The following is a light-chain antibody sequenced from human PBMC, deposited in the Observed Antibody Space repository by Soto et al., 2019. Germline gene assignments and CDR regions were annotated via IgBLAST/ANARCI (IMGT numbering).Light chain of an antibody. CDR2: DAS. CDR3: QQRSDWPLT. J-gene: IGKJ4*01. Sequence: DIVLTQSPATLSSSPGERATLSCRASQSVITYLAWYQQKPGQAPSLLIYDASNRATGIPARFSGGGSGTDFTLTISSLEHEDFAVYYCQQRSDWPLTFGGGTKVEIK. V-gene: IGKV3-11*01. CDR1: QSVITY.